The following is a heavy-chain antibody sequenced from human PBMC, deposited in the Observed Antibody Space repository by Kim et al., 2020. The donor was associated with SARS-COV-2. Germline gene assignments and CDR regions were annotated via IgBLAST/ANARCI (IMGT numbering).Heavy chain of an antibody. Sequence: GGSLRLSCAASGFTFSSYSMNWVRQAPGKGLEWVSSISSSSSYIYYADSVKGRFTISRDNAKNSLYLQMNSLRAEDTAVYYCAREPYYDFWSGYAQELAWGQGTLVTVSS. CDR3: AREPYYDFWSGYAQELA. CDR2: ISSSSSYI. CDR1: GFTFSSYS. V-gene: IGHV3-21*01. J-gene: IGHJ4*02. D-gene: IGHD3-3*01.